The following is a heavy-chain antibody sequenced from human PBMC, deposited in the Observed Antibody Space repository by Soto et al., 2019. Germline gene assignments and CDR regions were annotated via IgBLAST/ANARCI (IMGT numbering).Heavy chain of an antibody. CDR1: GFTFSSYG. CDR2: ISYDGSNK. D-gene: IGHD3-3*01. V-gene: IGHV3-30*18. J-gene: IGHJ6*02. Sequence: GGSLRLSCAASGFTFSSYGMHWVRQAPGKGLEWEAVISYDGSNKYYADSVKGRFTISRDNSKNTLYLQMNSLRAEDTAVYYCAKDSNDFWSGYYAAYGMDVWGQGTTVTVSS. CDR3: AKDSNDFWSGYYAAYGMDV.